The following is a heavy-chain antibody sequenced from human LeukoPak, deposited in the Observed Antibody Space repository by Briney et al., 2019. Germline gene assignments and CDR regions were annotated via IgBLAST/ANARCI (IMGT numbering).Heavy chain of an antibody. CDR2: ISGSGGST. CDR3: AKDSSSWYESLVFDY. D-gene: IGHD6-13*01. CDR1: GFTFSSYA. J-gene: IGHJ4*02. Sequence: PGGSLRLSCAASGFTFSSYAMSWVRQAPGKGLEWVSAISGSGGSTYYADSVKGRFTISRDNSKNTLYPQMNSLRAEDTAVYCCAKDSSSWYESLVFDYWGQGTLVTVSS. V-gene: IGHV3-23*01.